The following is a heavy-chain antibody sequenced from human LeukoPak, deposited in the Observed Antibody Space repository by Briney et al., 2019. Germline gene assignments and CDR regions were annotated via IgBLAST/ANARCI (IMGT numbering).Heavy chain of an antibody. J-gene: IGHJ4*02. V-gene: IGHV3-23*01. CDR1: GFTFSSYA. Sequence: GGSLRLSCVASGFTFSSYAMSWVRQAAGKGLEWVSSTSSSGETTYYADSVKGRFTISRDNSRNTLYLQMNSLRAEDTAVYYCAKDRPDYYGTNGHYYRRDGDCWGQGTLVTVSS. D-gene: IGHD3-22*01. CDR2: TSSSGETT. CDR3: AKDRPDYYGTNGHYYRRDGDC.